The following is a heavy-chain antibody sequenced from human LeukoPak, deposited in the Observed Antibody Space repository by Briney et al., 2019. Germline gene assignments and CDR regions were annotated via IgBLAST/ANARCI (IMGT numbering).Heavy chain of an antibody. V-gene: IGHV3-11*06. Sequence: PGGSLRLSCAASGFTFSDYYMSRLRQAPGKGLEWVSYISSSSSYTNYADSVKGRFTISRDNAENSLCLQMNSLRAEDTAVYYCARSITGDFDYWGQGTLVTVSS. CDR3: ARSITGDFDY. J-gene: IGHJ4*02. CDR2: ISSSSSYT. CDR1: GFTFSDYY.